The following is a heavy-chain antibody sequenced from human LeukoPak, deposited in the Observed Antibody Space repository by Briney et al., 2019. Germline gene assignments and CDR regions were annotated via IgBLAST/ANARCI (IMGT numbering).Heavy chain of an antibody. CDR2: IYYSGST. CDR1: GGSISSGDYY. D-gene: IGHD6-13*01. Sequence: SETLSLTCTVSGGSISSGDYYWSWIRQPPGKGQEWIGYIYYSGSTYYNPSLKSRVTISVDTSKNQFSLKLSSVTAADTAVYYCAREGEIAAAGTFRHWGQGTLVTVSS. CDR3: AREGEIAAAGTFRH. J-gene: IGHJ4*02. V-gene: IGHV4-30-4*08.